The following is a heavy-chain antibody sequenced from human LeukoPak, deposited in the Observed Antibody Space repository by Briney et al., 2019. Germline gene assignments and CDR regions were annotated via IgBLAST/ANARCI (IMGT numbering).Heavy chain of an antibody. J-gene: IGHJ4*02. CDR3: ARDRPMYYYDSSGYWDY. D-gene: IGHD3-22*01. CDR1: GVTFIIYS. CDR2: ISSSSSYI. Sequence: PGGSLRLSCAASGVTFIIYSRNCGRQAPGKGLEWVSSISSSSSYIYYADSVKGRFTISRDNAKNSLYLQMNSLRAEDTAVYYCARDRPMYYYDSSGYWDYWGQGTLVTVSS. V-gene: IGHV3-21*01.